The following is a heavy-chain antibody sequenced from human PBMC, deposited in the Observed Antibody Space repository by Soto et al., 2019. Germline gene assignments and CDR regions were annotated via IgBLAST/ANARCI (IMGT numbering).Heavy chain of an antibody. J-gene: IGHJ6*02. CDR1: GYTFTSYA. Sequence: GASVKVSCKASGYTFTSYAMHWVRQAPGQRLEWMGWINAGNGNTKYSQKFQGRVTITRDTSASTAYMELSSLRSEDTAVYYCVGPPGYGSGSYYSDYYYYGMDVWGQGTTVTVSS. CDR2: INAGNGNT. V-gene: IGHV1-3*01. CDR3: VGPPGYGSGSYYSDYYYYGMDV. D-gene: IGHD3-10*01.